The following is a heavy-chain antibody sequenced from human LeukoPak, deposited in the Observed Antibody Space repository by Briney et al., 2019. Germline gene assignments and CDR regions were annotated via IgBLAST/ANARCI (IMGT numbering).Heavy chain of an antibody. V-gene: IGHV4-34*01. Sequence: SETLSLTCAVYGGSFSGYYWSWIRQPPGKGLEWIGEINHSGSTNYNPSLKSRVTISVDTSKNQFPLKLSSVTAADTAVYYCARDVVVSGAFDIWGQGTMVTVSS. D-gene: IGHD2-15*01. CDR1: GGSFSGYY. CDR3: ARDVVVSGAFDI. J-gene: IGHJ3*02. CDR2: INHSGST.